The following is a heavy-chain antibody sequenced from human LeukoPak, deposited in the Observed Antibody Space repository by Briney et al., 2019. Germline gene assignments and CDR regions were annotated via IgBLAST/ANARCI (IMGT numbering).Heavy chain of an antibody. CDR3: ARHGANKYYYYYMDV. CDR1: GYTFSSYW. V-gene: IGHV5-51*01. CDR2: IYPGDSDT. J-gene: IGHJ6*03. D-gene: IGHD4/OR15-4a*01. Sequence: GESLKISCKGSGYTFSSYWIGWVRQMPGKGLEWMGIIYPGDSDTRYSPSLQGQVTISVDKSISPAYLQWSSLKASDTAMYYCARHGANKYYYYYMDVWGKGTTVTVSS.